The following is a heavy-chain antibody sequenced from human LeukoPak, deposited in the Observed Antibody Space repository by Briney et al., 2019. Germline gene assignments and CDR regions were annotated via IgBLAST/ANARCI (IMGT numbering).Heavy chain of an antibody. Sequence: GGSLRLSCAASGFTFSSYAMSWVRQAPGKGLEWVSAISGSGGSTYYADSVKGRFTFSRDNSKNTLYLQMNSLRAEDTAVYYCAKTITFGGVPPPFDYWGQGTLVTVSS. CDR2: ISGSGGST. CDR3: AKTITFGGVPPPFDY. V-gene: IGHV3-23*01. J-gene: IGHJ4*02. CDR1: GFTFSSYA. D-gene: IGHD3-16*01.